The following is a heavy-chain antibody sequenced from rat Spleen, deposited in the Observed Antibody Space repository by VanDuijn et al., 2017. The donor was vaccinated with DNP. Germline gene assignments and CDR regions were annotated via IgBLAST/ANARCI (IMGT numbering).Heavy chain of an antibody. J-gene: IGHJ4*01. CDR1: GFTFSDHN. D-gene: IGHD1-1*01. CDR2: VIFDSIRS. Sequence: EVQLVESGGGLVQPGRSLKLSCAASGFTFSDHNMAWVRQAPKKGLEWVATVIFDSIRSYYRNSVKGRFTISRDNAKSTLYLQMDRLRSEDTATYYCARVTTVVTGYAMDAWGQGTSVTVSS. V-gene: IGHV5S10*01. CDR3: ARVTTVVTGYAMDA.